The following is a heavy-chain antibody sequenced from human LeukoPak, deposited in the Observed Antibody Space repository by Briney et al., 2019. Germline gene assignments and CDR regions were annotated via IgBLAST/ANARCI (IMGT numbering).Heavy chain of an antibody. D-gene: IGHD3-10*01. CDR2: ISGSGGST. CDR3: AYHPYGSGSYFDY. CDR1: GFTFSSYA. Sequence: GGSLRLSCVASGFTFSSYAMSWVRQAPGKGLEWVSSISGSGGSTYYADSVKGRFTISRDNSKNTLYLQMNSLRAEDTAVHYCAYHPYGSGSYFDYWGQGTLVTVSS. V-gene: IGHV3-23*01. J-gene: IGHJ4*02.